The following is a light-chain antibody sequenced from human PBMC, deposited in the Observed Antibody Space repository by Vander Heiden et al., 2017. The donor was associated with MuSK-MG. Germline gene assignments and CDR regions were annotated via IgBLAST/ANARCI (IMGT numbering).Light chain of an antibody. CDR3: QQFTDRPPMYT. Sequence: IVLTQSPATLSLSPGDRATLPCRASQSVGRNLAWYQHQPGQPPRLLVYGATTRAYGAPDRFSGSGSGTEFTRTIRSLQPEDFAVYYCQQFTDRPPMYTFGQGTTLEIK. V-gene: IGKV3-15*01. CDR2: GAT. J-gene: IGKJ2*01. CDR1: QSVGRN.